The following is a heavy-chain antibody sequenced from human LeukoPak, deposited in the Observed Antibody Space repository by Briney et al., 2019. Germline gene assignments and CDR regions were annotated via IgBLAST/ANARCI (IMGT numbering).Heavy chain of an antibody. CDR2: ISDTGATT. V-gene: IGHV3-23*01. CDR1: GFTFSTYA. J-gene: IGHJ4*02. D-gene: IGHD2-21*01. Sequence: GGSLRLXCAASGFTFSTYAMNWVRQAPGKGLEWVSGISDTGATTVYADSVKGRFTISRDNSKNTVYLQMNSLRGEDTAIYFCATDCCGGECCSHNRDDYWGQGTLVTVSS. CDR3: ATDCCGGECCSHNRDDY.